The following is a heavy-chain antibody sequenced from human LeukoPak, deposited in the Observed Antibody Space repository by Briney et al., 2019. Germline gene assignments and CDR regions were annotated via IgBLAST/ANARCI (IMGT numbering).Heavy chain of an antibody. CDR2: INPNSGGT. J-gene: IGHJ5*02. D-gene: IGHD3-3*01. CDR1: GYTFTGYY. CDR3: ARGVNFWSGYSNNWFDP. V-gene: IGHV1-2*02. Sequence: GASVKVSCKASGYTFTGYYMHWVRQAPGQGLEWMGWINPNSGGTNYAQKFQGRVTMTRDTSISTAYMELSSLRSEDTAVYYCARGVNFWSGYSNNWFDPWGQGTLVTVSS.